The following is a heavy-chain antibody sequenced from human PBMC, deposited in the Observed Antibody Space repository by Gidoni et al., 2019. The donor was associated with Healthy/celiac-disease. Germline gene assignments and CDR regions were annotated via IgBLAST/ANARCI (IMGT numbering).Heavy chain of an antibody. CDR2: IIPIFGTE. J-gene: IGHJ6*03. D-gene: IGHD6-6*01. V-gene: IGHV1-69*01. CDR1: GGTFSSYA. CDR3: ARDYDGTGSSSYYYYYMDV. Sequence: QVQLVQSGAEVKKPGSSVKVSCKASGGTFSSYAISWVRQAPGQGLEWMGGIIPIFGTENNEQKFQGRVTITADESTSTAYMELSSLRSEDTAVYYCARDYDGTGSSSYYYYYMDVWGKGTTVTVSS.